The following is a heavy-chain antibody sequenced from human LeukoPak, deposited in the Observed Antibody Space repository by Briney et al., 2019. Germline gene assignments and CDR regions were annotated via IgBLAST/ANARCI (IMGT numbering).Heavy chain of an antibody. CDR3: ARDLIGYYDSSGYYRRGAFDI. J-gene: IGHJ3*02. CDR2: IYHSGST. V-gene: IGHV4-30-2*01. D-gene: IGHD3-22*01. CDR1: GFTFSSYS. Sequence: LRLSCAASGFTFSSYSMNWVRQAPGKGLEWIGYIYHSGSTYYNPSLKSRVTISVDRSKNQFSLKLSSVTAADTAVYYCARDLIGYYDSSGYYRRGAFDIWGQGTMVTVSS.